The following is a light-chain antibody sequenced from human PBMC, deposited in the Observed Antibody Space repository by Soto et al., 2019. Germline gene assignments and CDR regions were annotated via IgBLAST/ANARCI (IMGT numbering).Light chain of an antibody. V-gene: IGKV3-15*01. CDR1: QSLSSSY. Sequence: EIVLTQSPGTLALSPGERATLSCRASQSLSSSYLAWYQQKPGQAPRLLIYGASTRATGIPARFSGSGSGTEFTLTISSLQSEDFAVYYCQQHNNWPPVTFGQGAKVDIK. CDR3: QQHNNWPPVT. J-gene: IGKJ1*01. CDR2: GAS.